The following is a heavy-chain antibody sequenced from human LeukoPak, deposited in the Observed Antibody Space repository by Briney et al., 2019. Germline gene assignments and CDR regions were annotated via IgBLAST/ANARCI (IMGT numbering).Heavy chain of an antibody. Sequence: TPSETLSLTCTVSGGSISTNNYYWGWIRQPPGKGLEWIGSIFYRGNTYYNPSLKSRVTISIDTCKDQFSLKLTSVTTADTAIFYCARHGYDVLSGLFDYWGQGSLVTVSS. D-gene: IGHD3-3*01. V-gene: IGHV4-39*01. CDR1: GGSISTNNYY. CDR3: ARHGYDVLSGLFDY. CDR2: IFYRGNT. J-gene: IGHJ4*02.